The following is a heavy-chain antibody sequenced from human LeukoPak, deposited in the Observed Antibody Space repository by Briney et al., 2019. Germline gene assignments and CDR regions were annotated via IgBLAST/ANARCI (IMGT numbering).Heavy chain of an antibody. CDR3: ARMHYYDSSGDNWFDP. V-gene: IGHV1-8*03. Sequence: ASVKVSCKASGYTFTSSDINWVRQATGQGLEWMGWMNPNSGNTGYAQKFQGRVTITRNTSISTAYMELSSLRSEDTAVYYCARMHYYDSSGDNWFDPWGQGTLVTVSS. J-gene: IGHJ5*02. D-gene: IGHD3-22*01. CDR2: MNPNSGNT. CDR1: GYTFTSSD.